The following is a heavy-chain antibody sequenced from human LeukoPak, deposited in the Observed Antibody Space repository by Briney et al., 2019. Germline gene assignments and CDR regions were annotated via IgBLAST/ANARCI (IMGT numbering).Heavy chain of an antibody. CDR3: ARGDMYFEYSGYRSFDH. D-gene: IGHD5-12*01. V-gene: IGHV1-2*02. CDR1: GYTFFNYF. CDR2: ISAKGDET. Sequence: ASVRVSCESSGYTFFNYFIHWVRQVPGQGLEGMGWISAKGDETRFAQKFQGRFTMTRDTSISTAYMELRGLRSDDTAVYYCARGDMYFEYSGYRSFDHWGQGTLITVSS. J-gene: IGHJ4*02.